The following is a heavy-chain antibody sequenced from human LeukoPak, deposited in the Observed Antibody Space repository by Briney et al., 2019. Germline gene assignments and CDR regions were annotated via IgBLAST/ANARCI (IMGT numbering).Heavy chain of an antibody. V-gene: IGHV3-23*01. Sequence: GGSLRLSCAASGLTFSDYWMSWVRQAPGRGLEWVSAISGSGGSTYYADSGKGRFTISRDNSKNTLYLQMNSLRAEDTAVYYCAKDRLLLPKYYFDYWGQGTLVTVSS. CDR2: ISGSGGST. CDR1: GLTFSDYW. D-gene: IGHD2-15*01. CDR3: AKDRLLLPKYYFDY. J-gene: IGHJ4*02.